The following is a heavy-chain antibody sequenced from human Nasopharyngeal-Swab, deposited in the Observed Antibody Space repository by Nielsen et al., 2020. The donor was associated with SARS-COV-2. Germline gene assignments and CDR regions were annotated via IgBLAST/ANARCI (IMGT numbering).Heavy chain of an antibody. V-gene: IGHV3-7*05. CDR2: IKQDGSEK. D-gene: IGHD3-16*02. CDR1: GFSFSTSW. CDR3: ARQGVFVPAYFHQYYMDV. Sequence: GESLKISCAASGFSFSTSWMTWVRQAPGKGLEWVANIKQDGSEKYYVDSVKGRFTVSRDNPKNLLYQQVNSLRAEDTAVYYCARQGVFVPAYFHQYYMDVWGKGTTVTVSS. J-gene: IGHJ6*03.